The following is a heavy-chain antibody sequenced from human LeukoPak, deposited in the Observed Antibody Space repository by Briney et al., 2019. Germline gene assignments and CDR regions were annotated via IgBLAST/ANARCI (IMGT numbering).Heavy chain of an antibody. CDR1: GYSITSGYD. Sequence: SDTLSLTCTVSGYSITSGYDWGWIRQAPGKGLEWIGSIHQSGVTYFNPSLKSRVTLSVDTSKNQVSLKLSSVTAADTAVYYCARDYIPYPIDVWGKGTTVTVSS. CDR3: ARDYIPYPIDV. D-gene: IGHD2-21*01. CDR2: IHQSGVT. V-gene: IGHV4-38-2*02. J-gene: IGHJ6*03.